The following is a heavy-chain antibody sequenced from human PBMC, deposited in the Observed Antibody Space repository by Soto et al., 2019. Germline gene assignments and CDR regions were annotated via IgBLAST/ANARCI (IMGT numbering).Heavy chain of an antibody. Sequence: GGSLRLSCAASGFTFSSYGMHWVRQAPGKGLEWVAVISYDGSNKYYADSVKGRFTISRDNSKNTLYLQINSLKTEDTAMYYCSTGAPSSGLLFDSWGQGTLVTVSS. D-gene: IGHD6-19*01. V-gene: IGHV3-30*03. CDR2: ISYDGSNK. CDR1: GFTFSSYG. J-gene: IGHJ4*02. CDR3: STGAPSSGLLFDS.